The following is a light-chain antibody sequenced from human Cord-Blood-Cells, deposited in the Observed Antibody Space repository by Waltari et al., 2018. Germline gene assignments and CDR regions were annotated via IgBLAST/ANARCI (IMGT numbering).Light chain of an antibody. Sequence: DIQMTQSPSSLSASVGDRVTITCQASQDISNYLNWYQQKPGKAAKLLIYDASNLETGVPSRFSGSGSGTDFTFTICSLQPEAIATSYCHLYDNLFTFGPGTKVDIK. CDR2: DAS. CDR1: QDISNY. CDR3: HLYDNLFT. V-gene: IGKV1-33*01. J-gene: IGKJ3*01.